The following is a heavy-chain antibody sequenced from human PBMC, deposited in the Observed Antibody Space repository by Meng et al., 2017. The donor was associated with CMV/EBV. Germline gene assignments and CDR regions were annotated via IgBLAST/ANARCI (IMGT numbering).Heavy chain of an antibody. J-gene: IGHJ6*02. V-gene: IGHV1-2*02. D-gene: IGHD2-15*01. Sequence: ASVKVSCKASGYTFTGYYMHWVRQAPGQGLEWMGWINPNSGGTNYAQKFQGRVTMTRDTSISTAYMELSRLRSDDTAVYYCASGSRDSVYYYGMDVWGQGTTVTVSS. CDR3: ASGSRDSVYYYGMDV. CDR2: INPNSGGT. CDR1: GYTFTGYY.